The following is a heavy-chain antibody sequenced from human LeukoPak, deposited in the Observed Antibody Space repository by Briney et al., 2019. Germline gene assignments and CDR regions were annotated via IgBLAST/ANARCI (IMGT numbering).Heavy chain of an antibody. J-gene: IGHJ4*02. V-gene: IGHV4-39*07. CDR1: GGSISSSSYY. CDR2: TYYSGST. Sequence: SETLSLTCTVSGGSISSSSYYWGWIRQPPGKGLDWIGSTYYSGSTYYNPSLKSRVTISVDTSKNQFSLKLSSVTAADTAVYYCASYYDFWSGYAVDYWGQGTLVTVSS. D-gene: IGHD3-3*01. CDR3: ASYYDFWSGYAVDY.